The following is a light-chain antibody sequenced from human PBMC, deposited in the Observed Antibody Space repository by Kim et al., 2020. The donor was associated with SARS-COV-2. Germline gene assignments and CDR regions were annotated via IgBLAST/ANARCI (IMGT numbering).Light chain of an antibody. Sequence: GKTVTVSCTRSIGSIARNYGPWYQQRPSSAPPTVIYDSNQRPAGVPDRFSGAIDRSSNSASLTISGLKTEDEADNYCQSYDSSNVVFGGGTQLTVL. J-gene: IGLJ2*01. CDR3: QSYDSSNVV. V-gene: IGLV6-57*03. CDR1: IGSIARNY. CDR2: DSN.